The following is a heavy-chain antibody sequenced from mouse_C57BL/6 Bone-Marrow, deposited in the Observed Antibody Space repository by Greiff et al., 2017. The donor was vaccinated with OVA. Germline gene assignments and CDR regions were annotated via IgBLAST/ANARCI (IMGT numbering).Heavy chain of an antibody. CDR1: GYTFTDYY. CDR3: ARYPSITTVVRYY. V-gene: IGHV1-26*01. CDR2: INPNNGGT. D-gene: IGHD1-1*01. Sequence: EVQLQQSGPELVKPGASVKISCKASGYTFTDYYMNWVKQSHGKSLEWIGDINPNNGGTSYNQKFKGKATLTVDKSSSTAYMELRSLTSEDSAVYYCARYPSITTVVRYYWGQGTSVTVSS. J-gene: IGHJ4*01.